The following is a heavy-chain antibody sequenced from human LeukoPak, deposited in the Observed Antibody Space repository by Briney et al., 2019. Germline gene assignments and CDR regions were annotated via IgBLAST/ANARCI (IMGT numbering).Heavy chain of an antibody. CDR3: AKMGVSGYEFDY. CDR2: ISYDGSNK. CDR1: GFTFSSYG. V-gene: IGHV3-30*18. D-gene: IGHD5-12*01. Sequence: GRSLRLSCAASGFTFSSYGMHWVRQAPGKGLEWVAVISYDGSNKYYADSVKGRFTISRDNSKNTLYLQMNSLRAEDTAVYYCAKMGVSGYEFDYWGQGTLVTVSS. J-gene: IGHJ4*02.